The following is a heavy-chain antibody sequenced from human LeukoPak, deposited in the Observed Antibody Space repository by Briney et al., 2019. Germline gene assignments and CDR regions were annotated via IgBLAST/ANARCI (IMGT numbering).Heavy chain of an antibody. CDR2: ISYDGSNK. D-gene: IGHD5-18*01. J-gene: IGHJ4*02. Sequence: GGSLRLSCGASGFTFSSYGMHWVRQAPGKGLEWVAVISYDGSNKYYADSVKGRFTISRDNAKNSLYLQMNSLRAEDTAVYYCARGGLRSYGPFGFDYWGQGTLVTVSS. V-gene: IGHV3-30*03. CDR1: GFTFSSYG. CDR3: ARGGLRSYGPFGFDY.